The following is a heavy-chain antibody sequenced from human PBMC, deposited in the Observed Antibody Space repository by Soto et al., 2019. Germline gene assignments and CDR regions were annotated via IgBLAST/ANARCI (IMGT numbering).Heavy chain of an antibody. J-gene: IGHJ6*02. CDR3: AKDSLGDYYYYGLDV. D-gene: IGHD2-15*01. Sequence: EVQLLESGGGLVQPGGSLRLSCAAYGFTFSRFDMNWVRQAPGKGLEWVSGIGGSGGTTYYADSVKGRFTISRDNSKNTLFLQMNSLRAEDTAVYYCAKDSLGDYYYYGLDVWGQGTTVTVSS. CDR1: GFTFSRFD. V-gene: IGHV3-23*01. CDR2: IGGSGGTT.